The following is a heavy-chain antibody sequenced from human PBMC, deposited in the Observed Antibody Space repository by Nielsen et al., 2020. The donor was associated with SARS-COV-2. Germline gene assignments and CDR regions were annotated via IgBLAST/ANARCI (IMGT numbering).Heavy chain of an antibody. V-gene: IGHV3-23*01. J-gene: IGHJ1*01. D-gene: IGHD6-19*01. CDR3: AKVRYSSGWYVGEYFQH. CDR1: GFTFSDYY. Sequence: GESLKISCAASGFTFSDYYMSWVRQAPGKGLEWVSAISGSGGSTYYADSVKGRFTISRDNSKNTLYLQMNSLRAEDTAVYYCAKVRYSSGWYVGEYFQHWGQGTLVTVSS. CDR2: ISGSGGST.